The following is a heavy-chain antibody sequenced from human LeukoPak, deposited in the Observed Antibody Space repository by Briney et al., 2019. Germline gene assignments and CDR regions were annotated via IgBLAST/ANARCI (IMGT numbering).Heavy chain of an antibody. CDR1: GGSISSYY. D-gene: IGHD3-10*01. CDR3: ARDGSGTENDY. Sequence: SETLSLTCTVSGGSISSYYWSWIRQSPGKGLEWIGEVNHSGSTNYNPSLKSRVIISVDMSKNQFSLKLNSVTAADTAVYYCARDGSGTENDYWGQGTLVTVSS. J-gene: IGHJ4*02. CDR2: VNHSGST. V-gene: IGHV4-34*01.